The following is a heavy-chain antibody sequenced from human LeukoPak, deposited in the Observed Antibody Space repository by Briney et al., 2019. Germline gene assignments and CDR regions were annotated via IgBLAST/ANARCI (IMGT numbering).Heavy chain of an antibody. CDR1: GYTFTSYD. D-gene: IGHD2-2*03. Sequence: ASVKVSCKASGYTFTSYDINWVRQATGQGLEWMGWINPNSGGTNYAQKFQGRVTMTRDTSISTAYMEPSRLRSDDTAVYYCARGGYCSSTSCRANFDYWGQGTLVTVSS. CDR3: ARGGYCSSTSCRANFDY. CDR2: INPNSGGT. J-gene: IGHJ4*02. V-gene: IGHV1-2*02.